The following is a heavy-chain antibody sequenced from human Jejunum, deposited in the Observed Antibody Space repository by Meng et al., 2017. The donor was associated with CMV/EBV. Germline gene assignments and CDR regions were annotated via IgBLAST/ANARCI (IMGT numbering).Heavy chain of an antibody. V-gene: IGHV3-23*03. CDR1: GFTFNTYA. J-gene: IGHJ5*02. CDR2: IYGGGSTT. Sequence: ASGFTFNTYAMGWVRQAPGKGLEWVSVIYGGGSTTYYADSVKGRFTISRDNSKNTLYLQMNSLRAEDTAIYYCAKAESSAWYSSDHWGQGTLVTVSS. D-gene: IGHD2-21*01. CDR3: AKAESSAWYSSDH.